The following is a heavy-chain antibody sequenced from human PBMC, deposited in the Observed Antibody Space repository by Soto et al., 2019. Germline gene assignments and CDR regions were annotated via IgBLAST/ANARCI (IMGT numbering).Heavy chain of an antibody. CDR1: GFTFSSYA. D-gene: IGHD3-9*01. Sequence: QVQLVESGGGVVQPGRSLRLSCAASGFTFSSYAMHWVRQAPGKGLEWVAVISYDGSNKYYEDSVKGRFTISRDNSKNTLYLQMNSLRAEDTAVYYCARDELRYFDWLRTTDYHYYGMDVWGQGTTVTVSS. CDR2: ISYDGSNK. V-gene: IGHV3-30-3*01. J-gene: IGHJ6*02. CDR3: ARDELRYFDWLRTTDYHYYGMDV.